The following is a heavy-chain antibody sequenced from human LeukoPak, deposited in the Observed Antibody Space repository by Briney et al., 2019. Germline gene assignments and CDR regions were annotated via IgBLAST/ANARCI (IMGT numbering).Heavy chain of an antibody. Sequence: GGSLRLSCAASGFTFDDYAMHWVRQAPGKGLEWVSGISWNSGSIGYADSVKGRFTISRDNAKNSLYLQMNSLRAEDTALYYCAKGPDTLTGRNHGGYFDYWGQGTLVTVSS. V-gene: IGHV3-9*01. CDR2: ISWNSGSI. CDR3: AKGPDTLTGRNHGGYFDY. CDR1: GFTFDDYA. D-gene: IGHD3-9*01. J-gene: IGHJ4*02.